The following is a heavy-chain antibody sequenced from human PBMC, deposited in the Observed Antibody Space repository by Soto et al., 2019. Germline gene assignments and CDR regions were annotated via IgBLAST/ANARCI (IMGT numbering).Heavy chain of an antibody. V-gene: IGHV1-18*01. CDR2: ISAYNGDT. Sequence: QVQLVQSGAEVKKPGASVRVSCKASGYTFTNYGISWVRQAPGQGLEWIGWISAYNGDTIYAQKLQGRVTMTTDTSTSTAYMELRSLRSDDTAMYFCATVPSYLPEDYWGQGTLVTVSS. CDR1: GYTFTNYG. CDR3: ATVPSYLPEDY. J-gene: IGHJ4*02.